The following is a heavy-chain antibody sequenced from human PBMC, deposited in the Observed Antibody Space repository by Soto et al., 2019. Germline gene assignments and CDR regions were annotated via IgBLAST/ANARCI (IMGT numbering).Heavy chain of an antibody. CDR3: AKGLLGPTKQTGYYYYGMDV. CDR2: ISYDGSNK. CDR1: GFTFSSYG. D-gene: IGHD2-15*01. V-gene: IGHV3-30*18. Sequence: QVQLVESGGGVVQPGRSLRLSCAASGFTFSSYGMHWVRQAPGKGLEWVAVISYDGSNKYYADSVKGRFTISRDNSKNTLYLQMNSLRAEDTAVYYCAKGLLGPTKQTGYYYYGMDVWGQGTTVTVSS. J-gene: IGHJ6*02.